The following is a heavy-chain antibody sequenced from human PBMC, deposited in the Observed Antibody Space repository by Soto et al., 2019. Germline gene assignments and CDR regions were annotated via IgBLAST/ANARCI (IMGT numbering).Heavy chain of an antibody. CDR1: GFSLSTSGVG. CDR2: IYWDDDK. J-gene: IGHJ4*02. Sequence: SGPTLVNPTQTLTLTCTVSGFSLSTSGVGVGWIRQPPGKALEWLALIYWDDDKRYSPSLKSRLTITKDTSKNQVVLTMTNMDPVDTATYYCAHSPPAGVVVPAATLFDYWGQGTLVTVSS. D-gene: IGHD2-2*01. V-gene: IGHV2-5*02. CDR3: AHSPPAGVVVPAATLFDY.